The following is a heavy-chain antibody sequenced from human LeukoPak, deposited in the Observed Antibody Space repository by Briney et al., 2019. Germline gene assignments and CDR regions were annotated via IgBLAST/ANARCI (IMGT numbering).Heavy chain of an antibody. CDR1: GFTFSIYN. J-gene: IGHJ4*02. CDR2: ISRSSSTI. Sequence: PGGSLRLSCAASGFTFSIYNMHWVRQAPGKGLEWVSYISRSSSTIYYADSVKGRFTISRDNAKNPLYLQMNSLRAEDTAVYYCARDPLSDCGGNRLDYWGQGTLVTVSS. CDR3: ARDPLSDCGGNRLDY. D-gene: IGHD4-23*01. V-gene: IGHV3-48*01.